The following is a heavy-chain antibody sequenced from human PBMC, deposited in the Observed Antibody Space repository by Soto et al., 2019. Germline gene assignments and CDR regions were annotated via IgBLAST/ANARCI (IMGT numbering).Heavy chain of an antibody. Sequence: SLTCTISGDSVSNNCDAWNWIRQSPSRGLEWLGRTYYRSKWYNDYAESVKSRITINPDTSKNQSSLQLNSVTPEDTAVYYCARDHPQYHSEFDYWGQGTLVTVSS. CDR2: TYYRSKWYN. CDR1: GDSVSNNCDA. J-gene: IGHJ4*02. D-gene: IGHD4-4*01. V-gene: IGHV6-1*01. CDR3: ARDHPQYHSEFDY.